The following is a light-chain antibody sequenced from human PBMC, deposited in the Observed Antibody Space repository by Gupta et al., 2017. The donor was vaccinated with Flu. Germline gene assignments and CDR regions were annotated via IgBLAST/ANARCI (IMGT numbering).Light chain of an antibody. CDR1: QSIGTF. CDR3: QQSHTTPPT. J-gene: IGKJ1*01. CDR2: AAS. V-gene: IGKV1-39*01. Sequence: DIQMTQSPSSVAASVGDGLTITCRASQSIGTFVSWYQQKPGTAPKRLVFAASALQRGVPSRFSGSGSGTDVTLTITNLRPEDFATDYCQQSHTTPPTFGLGTRVEVK.